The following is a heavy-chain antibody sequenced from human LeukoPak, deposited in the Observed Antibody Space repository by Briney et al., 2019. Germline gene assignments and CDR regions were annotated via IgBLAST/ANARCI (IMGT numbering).Heavy chain of an antibody. CDR2: ISSSSSYI. Sequence: GGSLRPSCAASGFTFSSYSMNWVRQAPGKGLEWVSSISSSSSYIYYADSVKGRFTISRDNAKNSLYLQMNSLRAEDTAVYYCARERGYCSSTSCYYYYGMDVWGQGTTVTVSS. J-gene: IGHJ6*02. CDR3: ARERGYCSSTSCYYYYGMDV. CDR1: GFTFSSYS. V-gene: IGHV3-21*01. D-gene: IGHD2-2*01.